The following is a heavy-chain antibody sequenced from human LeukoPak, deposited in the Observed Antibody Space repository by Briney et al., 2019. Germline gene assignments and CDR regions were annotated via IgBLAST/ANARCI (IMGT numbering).Heavy chain of an antibody. CDR3: AKLSGSHYYYYYGMDV. Sequence: PGGSLRLSCAASGFTFSSYAMKWVRQAPGKGLEWVSASSGSGGNTYYADSVKGRFTISRDNSKNTLYLQMNSLRAEDTAVYYCAKLSGSHYYYYYGMDVWGQGTTVTVSS. CDR1: GFTFSSYA. D-gene: IGHD3-10*01. CDR2: SSGSGGNT. J-gene: IGHJ6*02. V-gene: IGHV3-23*01.